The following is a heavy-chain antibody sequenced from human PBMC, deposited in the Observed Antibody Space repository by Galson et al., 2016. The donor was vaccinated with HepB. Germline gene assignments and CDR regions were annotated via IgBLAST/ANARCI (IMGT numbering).Heavy chain of an antibody. V-gene: IGHV4-4*02. CDR3: AGTEFGEVATTTAMGGY. D-gene: IGHD1-1*01. J-gene: IGHJ4*02. CDR1: GGSVSSHNW. CDR2: VFHSGST. Sequence: LSLTCAVSGGSVSSHNWWSWVRQPPGRGLEWIGEVFHSGSTNYNPSLKSRVTISVDTSKNQFTLKMSSVTAADSAVYYCAGTEFGEVATTTAMGGYWGQGTLVNVSS.